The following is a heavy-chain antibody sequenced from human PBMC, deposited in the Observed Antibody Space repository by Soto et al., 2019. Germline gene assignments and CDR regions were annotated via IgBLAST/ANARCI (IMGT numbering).Heavy chain of an antibody. D-gene: IGHD6-19*01. V-gene: IGHV3-30*19. CDR3: ARDNAYRSGWFYFFDY. CDR1: GFTFSSHG. J-gene: IGHJ4*02. CDR2: ISYDGTDK. Sequence: QVQLVESGGGVAQPGRSPRLSCAASGFTFSSHGMHWVRQAPGKGLEWVAAISYDGTDKHLADSVKGRFSISRDNSKATLYLQMNNLRAEDRALYYCARDNAYRSGWFYFFDYWGPGTLVTISS.